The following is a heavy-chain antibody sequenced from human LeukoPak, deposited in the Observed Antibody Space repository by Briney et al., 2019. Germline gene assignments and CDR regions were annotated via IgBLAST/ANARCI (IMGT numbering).Heavy chain of an antibody. V-gene: IGHV3-15*01. CDR2: IKSKTDGGTT. CDR1: GFTFSNAW. J-gene: IGHJ4*02. CDR3: PTVGIAVAGNIDY. D-gene: IGHD6-19*01. Sequence: GGSLRLSCAASGFTFSNAWMSWVRQAPGKGQEWVGRIKSKTDGGTTDYAAPVKGRFTISREDSKNTLYLQMNSLKTENTAVYSCPTVGIAVAGNIDYWGQGTLVTVSS.